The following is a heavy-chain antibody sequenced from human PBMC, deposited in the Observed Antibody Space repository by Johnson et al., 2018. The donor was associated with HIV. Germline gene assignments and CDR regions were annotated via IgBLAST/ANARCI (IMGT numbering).Heavy chain of an antibody. D-gene: IGHD3-3*01. V-gene: IGHV3-30*04. CDR3: TRSDSTYYNFWSGYYTGAFDI. Sequence: QVHLVESGGGVVQPGRSLRLSCAASGFTFSSYAMHWVRQAPGKGLEWVAVISYDGSNKYYADSVKGRFTISRDNSKNTMYLQMNSLRAEDTAVYYCTRSDSTYYNFWSGYYTGAFDIWGQGTMVTVSS. J-gene: IGHJ3*02. CDR1: GFTFSSYA. CDR2: ISYDGSNK.